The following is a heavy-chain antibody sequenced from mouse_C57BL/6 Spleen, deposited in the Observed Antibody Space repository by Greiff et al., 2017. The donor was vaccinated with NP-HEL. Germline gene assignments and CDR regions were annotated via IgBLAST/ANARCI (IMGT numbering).Heavy chain of an antibody. J-gene: IGHJ4*01. CDR1: GYSITSGYY. V-gene: IGHV3-6*01. CDR3: ARAYGYLYYAMDY. CDR2: ISYDGSN. Sequence: EVKLQESGPGLVKPSQSLSLTCSVTGYSITSGYYWNWIRQFPGNKLEWMGYISYDGSNNYNPSLKNRISITRDTSKNQFFLKLNSVTTEDTATYYCARAYGYLYYAMDYWGQGTSVTVSS. D-gene: IGHD2-2*01.